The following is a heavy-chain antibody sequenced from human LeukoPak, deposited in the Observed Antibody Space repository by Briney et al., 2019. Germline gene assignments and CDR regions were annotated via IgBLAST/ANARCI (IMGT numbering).Heavy chain of an antibody. D-gene: IGHD6-19*01. CDR2: ISSSSSYI. J-gene: IGHJ4*02. CDR1: GFTFSSYS. CDR3: ARGRDSSGGGFDY. V-gene: IGHV3-21*01. Sequence: GGSLRLSCAASGFTFSSYSMNWVRQAPGKGLEWVSSISSSSSYIYYADSVKGRFTISRDNAKHSLYLQMHSLRAEDTAVYYCARGRDSSGGGFDYWGQGTLVTVSS.